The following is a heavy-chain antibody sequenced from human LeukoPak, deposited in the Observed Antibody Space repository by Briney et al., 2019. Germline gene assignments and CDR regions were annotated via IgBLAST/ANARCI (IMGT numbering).Heavy chain of an antibody. CDR2: IYDSGST. V-gene: IGHV4-39*07. CDR3: ARSGRGYYYVN. Sequence: PSETLSLTCTVSGGSIRSSYYYWGWIRQPPGKGLEWIGSIYDSGSTNYNPSLKSRVTISVDTSKNQFSLKLSSVTAADTAVYYCARSGRGYYYVNWGQGTLVTVSS. D-gene: IGHD3-10*02. CDR1: GGSIRSSYYY. J-gene: IGHJ4*02.